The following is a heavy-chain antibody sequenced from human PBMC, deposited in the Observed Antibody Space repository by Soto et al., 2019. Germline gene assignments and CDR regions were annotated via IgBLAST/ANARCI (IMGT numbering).Heavy chain of an antibody. J-gene: IGHJ6*02. Sequence: GGSLRLSCAASGFTFSSYGMHWIRQAPGKGLERVAVISYDGSNKYYADSVKGRFTISRDNSKNTLSLQMNSLRAEDTAVYYCAKEPGTTRYYGMDVWGQGTTVTVSS. CDR2: ISYDGSNK. CDR1: GFTFSSYG. V-gene: IGHV3-30*18. D-gene: IGHD1-7*01. CDR3: AKEPGTTRYYGMDV.